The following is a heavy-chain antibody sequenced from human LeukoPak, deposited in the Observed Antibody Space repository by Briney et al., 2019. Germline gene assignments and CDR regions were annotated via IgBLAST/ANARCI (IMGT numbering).Heavy chain of an antibody. CDR2: INHSGST. CDR1: GGSFSGYY. Sequence: SETLSLTCAVYGGSFSGYYWSWIRQPPGKGLEWIGEINHSGSTNYNPSLKSRVTMSVDTSKNQFSLKLSSVTAADTAVYYCARSNYVWGSYRPRQSDAFDIWGQGTMVAVSS. J-gene: IGHJ3*02. CDR3: ARSNYVWGSYRPRQSDAFDI. D-gene: IGHD3-16*02. V-gene: IGHV4-34*01.